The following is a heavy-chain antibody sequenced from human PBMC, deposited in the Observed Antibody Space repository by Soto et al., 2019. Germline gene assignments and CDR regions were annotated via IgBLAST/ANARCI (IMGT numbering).Heavy chain of an antibody. CDR3: ARLPRDCNKTSCYYADH. D-gene: IGHD2-2*01. J-gene: IGHJ4*02. CDR1: GYSFGAYW. Sequence: PGESLKISCQGSGYSFGAYWIGWVRQLPGRGLEWVGIMYPGDSDTRYNPSLQGNVTRSADVTVSTAFLQWRSLKTSDTGIYFCARLPRDCNKTSCYYADHWGQGTQVTVSS. CDR2: MYPGDSDT. V-gene: IGHV5-51*01.